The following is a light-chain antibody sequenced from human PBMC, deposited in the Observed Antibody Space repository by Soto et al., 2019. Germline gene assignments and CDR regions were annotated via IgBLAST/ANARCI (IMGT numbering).Light chain of an antibody. Sequence: EIVLTQSPGTLSLSLGERATLSCRASQSVSSSYLAWYQQKPGQAPRLLIYGASSRATGIPDRFSGSGSGTDFTLTISRLEPEDFAVYYCQQYVSSPEWTFGQGTKVEIK. CDR1: QSVSSSY. J-gene: IGKJ1*01. CDR2: GAS. V-gene: IGKV3-20*01. CDR3: QQYVSSPEWT.